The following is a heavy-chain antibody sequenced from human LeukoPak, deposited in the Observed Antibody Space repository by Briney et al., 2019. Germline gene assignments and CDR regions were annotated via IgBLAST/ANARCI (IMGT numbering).Heavy chain of an antibody. CDR3: ARLYCGGDCYSGDYYFDY. J-gene: IGHJ4*02. V-gene: IGHV5-51*01. Sequence: IYXXXSDTRYSPSFQGQVTISADKSISTAYLQWSSLKASDTAMYYCARLYCGGDCYSGDYYFDYWGQGTLVTVSS. D-gene: IGHD2-21*02. CDR2: IYXXXSDT.